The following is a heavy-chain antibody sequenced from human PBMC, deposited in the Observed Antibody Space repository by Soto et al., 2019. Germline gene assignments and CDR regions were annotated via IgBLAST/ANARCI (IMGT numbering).Heavy chain of an antibody. CDR3: ARGYDFWSGYYYPYCMDV. V-gene: IGHV3-30-3*01. Sequence: GGSLRLSCAASGFTFSSYAMHLVRQAPGKGLEWVAVISYDGSNKNYADSVKGRFTISRDNSKNTLYLQMNSLRAEDTAVYYCARGYDFWSGYYYPYCMDVWGQGTTVTVSS. J-gene: IGHJ6*02. D-gene: IGHD3-3*01. CDR1: GFTFSSYA. CDR2: ISYDGSNK.